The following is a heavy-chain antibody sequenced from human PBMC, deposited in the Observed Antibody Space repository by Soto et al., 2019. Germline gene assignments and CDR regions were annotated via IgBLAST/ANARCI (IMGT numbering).Heavy chain of an antibody. CDR3: ASPRELSDSYFYFLTLDL. D-gene: IGHD2-21*01. V-gene: IGHV1-2*02. CDR1: GYTFTGYY. CDR2: IHLNSGGT. J-gene: IGHJ6*02. Sequence: ASVKVSCKASGYTFTGYYVHWVRQAPGHGLEWLGWIHLNSGGTNYAQSFQGRVTMTRDMSVSTVYMELTGLSSDDTAVYYCASPRELSDSYFYFLTLDLWGQGTTVTVSS.